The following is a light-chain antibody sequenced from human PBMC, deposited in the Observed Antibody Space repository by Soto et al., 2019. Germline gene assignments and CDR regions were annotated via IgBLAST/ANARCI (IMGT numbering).Light chain of an antibody. V-gene: IGKV1-8*01. CDR3: QQYYSYPRT. CDR2: AAS. J-gene: IGKJ3*01. CDR1: QGISSY. Sequence: AIRMTQSPSSLSASTGDRVTITCRASQGISSYLAWYQQKPGKAPKLLIYAASTLQSGVPSRFSGSGSGTDFTLTISCLQSEDFETYYCQQYYSYPRTVGPGTKVDSK.